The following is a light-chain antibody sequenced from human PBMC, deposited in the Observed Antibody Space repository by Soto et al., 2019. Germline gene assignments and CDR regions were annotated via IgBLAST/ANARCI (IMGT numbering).Light chain of an antibody. CDR3: QQFNDYPIT. CDR1: QGIIIY. CDR2: AAS. Sequence: ASQGIIIYLAWYQQKPGKAPKLLMYAASTLQRGVPSRFSCSGSGTEFTLAISSLQPEDFATYYCQQFNDYPITFGQGTRLEIK. V-gene: IGKV1-9*01. J-gene: IGKJ5*01.